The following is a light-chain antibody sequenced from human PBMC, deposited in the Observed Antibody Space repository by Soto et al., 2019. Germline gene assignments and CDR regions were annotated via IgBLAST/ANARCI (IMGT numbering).Light chain of an antibody. CDR2: AAS. J-gene: IGKJ2*01. CDR1: QSISSY. CDR3: QQSCSTVH. V-gene: IGKV1-39*01. Sequence: DIQMTQSPSSLSASVGDRVTITCRASQSISSYLNWYQQKPGKAPKLLIYAASSLQSGVPSRFSGSGSGTDFTLTISSLQPVDFATYYCQQSCSTVHFGQGTKLEIK.